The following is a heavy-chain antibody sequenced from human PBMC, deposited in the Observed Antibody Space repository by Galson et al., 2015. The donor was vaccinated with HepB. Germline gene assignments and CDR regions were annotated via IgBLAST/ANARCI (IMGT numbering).Heavy chain of an antibody. CDR1: GYTFTGYY. J-gene: IGHJ4*02. CDR2: INPNSGGT. CDR3: ARGPVLRFLEWPFFDY. Sequence: QSGAEVKKPGESLRTSCKASGYTFTGYYMHWVRQAPGQGLEWMGWINPNSGGTNYAQKFQGRVTMTRDTSISTAYMELSRLRSDDTAVYYCARGPVLRFLEWPFFDYWGQGTLVTVSS. V-gene: IGHV1-2*02. D-gene: IGHD3-3*01.